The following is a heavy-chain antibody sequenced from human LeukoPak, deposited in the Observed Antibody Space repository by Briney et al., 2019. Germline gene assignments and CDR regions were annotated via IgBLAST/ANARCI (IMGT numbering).Heavy chain of an antibody. CDR3: ARFSNDHGVKFDY. J-gene: IGHJ4*02. Sequence: SETLSLTCTVSGGPISSGGYYWSWVRQHPEKGLEWIGYIYYSGTAYYNPSLKSRVTMSVDTSKNQFSLKLDSVTAADTAVYYCARFSNDHGVKFDYWGQGTLVTVSS. CDR1: GGPISSGGYY. D-gene: IGHD4-17*01. CDR2: IYYSGTA. V-gene: IGHV4-31*03.